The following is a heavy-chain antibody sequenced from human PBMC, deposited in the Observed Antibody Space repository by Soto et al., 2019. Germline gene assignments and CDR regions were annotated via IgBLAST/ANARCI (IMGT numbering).Heavy chain of an antibody. CDR2: ISGSGGST. Sequence: PGGSLRLSCAASGFTFSSYAMSWVRQAPGKGLEWVSAISGSGGSTYYADPVKGRFTISRDNSKNTLYLQMNSLRAEDTAVYYCAKDIQDYGLITLFDYWGQGTLVTVSS. D-gene: IGHD4-17*01. J-gene: IGHJ4*02. V-gene: IGHV3-23*01. CDR3: AKDIQDYGLITLFDY. CDR1: GFTFSSYA.